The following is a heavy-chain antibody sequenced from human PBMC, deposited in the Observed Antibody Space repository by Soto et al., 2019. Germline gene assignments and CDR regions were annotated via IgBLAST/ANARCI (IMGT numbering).Heavy chain of an antibody. Sequence: SETLSLTCTVSGGSISSSSYYWGWIRQPPGKGLEWIGSIYYSGSTYYNPSLKSRVTISVDTSKNQFSLKLSSVTAADTAVYYCARVALRYFDWLPAYYFDYWGQGTLVTVSS. CDR3: ARVALRYFDWLPAYYFDY. V-gene: IGHV4-39*01. CDR1: GGSISSSSYY. CDR2: IYYSGST. D-gene: IGHD3-9*01. J-gene: IGHJ4*02.